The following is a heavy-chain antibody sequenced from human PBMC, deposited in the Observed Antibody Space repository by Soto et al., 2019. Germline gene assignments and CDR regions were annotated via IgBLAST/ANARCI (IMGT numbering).Heavy chain of an antibody. V-gene: IGHV1-18*01. J-gene: IGHJ4*02. D-gene: IGHD3-10*01. CDR1: GYTFTSYG. CDR2: ISAYNGNT. CDR3: ARDTGMVRGVIIPLFDY. Sequence: QVQLVQSGAEVKKPGASVKVSCKASGYTFTSYGISWVRQAPGQGLEWMGWISAYNGNTNYAQKLQGRVTMTTDTSXSXAYMELRSLRSDDTAVYYCARDTGMVRGVIIPLFDYWGQGTLVTVSS.